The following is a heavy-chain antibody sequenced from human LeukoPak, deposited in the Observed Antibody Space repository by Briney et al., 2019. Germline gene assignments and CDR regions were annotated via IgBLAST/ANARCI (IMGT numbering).Heavy chain of an antibody. V-gene: IGHV3-30*18. CDR1: GFTFSNFG. CDR2: ISYDGNNK. D-gene: IGHD6-19*01. J-gene: IGHJ6*03. CDR3: AKVEGAVAGPQYYYYMDV. Sequence: GGSLRLSCAASGFTFSNFGMHWVRQAPGKGLEWVAAISYDGNNKWDADSVKGRFTISRDNSKNTLYLQMNSLRAEDTAVYYCAKVEGAVAGPQYYYYMDVWGKGTTVTISS.